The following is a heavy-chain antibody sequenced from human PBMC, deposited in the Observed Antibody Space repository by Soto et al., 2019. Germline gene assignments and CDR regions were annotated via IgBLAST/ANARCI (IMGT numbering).Heavy chain of an antibody. J-gene: IGHJ3*02. V-gene: IGHV4-4*02. Sequence: QVQLQESGPGLVKPSGTLSLTCAVSGGSVSSSNWWSWVRQSPGKGLEWMGEIYHSGSAHYNPSLKTRATISLDKSKNQFSLRLTSVTAADTAVNYWARVPGVVVSADDAFDIWGPGTRVIVSS. CDR3: ARVPGVVVSADDAFDI. CDR1: GGSVSSSNW. CDR2: IYHSGSA. D-gene: IGHD2-21*02.